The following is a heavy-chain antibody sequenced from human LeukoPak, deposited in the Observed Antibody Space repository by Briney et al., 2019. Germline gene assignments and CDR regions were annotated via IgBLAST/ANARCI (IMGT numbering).Heavy chain of an antibody. CDR2: ISGGGGST. CDR1: RFTFSTYG. Sequence: GGSLRLSCAASRFTFSTYGMSWVRQAPGKGLEWVSSISGGGGSTYYADSVKGRFTISRDNSKNTLYLQMNSLRAEDTAIYYCARDLSRTIDYWGQGTLVTVSS. V-gene: IGHV3-23*01. CDR3: ARDLSRTIDY. J-gene: IGHJ4*02.